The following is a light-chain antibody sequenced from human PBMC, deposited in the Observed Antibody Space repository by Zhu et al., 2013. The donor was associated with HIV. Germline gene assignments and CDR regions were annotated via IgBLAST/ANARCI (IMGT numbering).Light chain of an antibody. Sequence: IQMTQSPSSLSASVGDRVTITCRASQSVANYLNWYRQTPGKAPKLLIYTTSKLRNGVPSRFSGSGSGTLFTLTISSLQPEDIATYYCQQYDNLPPLFGPGTKVDIK. CDR3: QQYDNLPPL. CDR2: TTS. CDR1: QSVANY. V-gene: IGKV1-33*01. J-gene: IGKJ3*01.